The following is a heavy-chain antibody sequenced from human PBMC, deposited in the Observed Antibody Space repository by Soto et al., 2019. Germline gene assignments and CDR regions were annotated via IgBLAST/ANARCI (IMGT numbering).Heavy chain of an antibody. J-gene: IGHJ4*02. V-gene: IGHV3-64D*06. CDR2: ISSNGGST. CDR1: GFTFSSYA. D-gene: IGHD5-12*01. CDR3: VKGLIVATLQTLFDY. Sequence: LRLSCSASGFTFSSYAMHWVRQAPGKGLEYVSAISSNGGSTYYADSVKGRFTISRDNSKNTLYLQMSSLRAEDTAVYYCVKGLIVATLQTLFDYWGQGTLVTVSS.